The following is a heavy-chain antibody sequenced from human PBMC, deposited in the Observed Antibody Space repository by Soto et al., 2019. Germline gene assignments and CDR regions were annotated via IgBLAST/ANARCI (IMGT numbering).Heavy chain of an antibody. CDR3: ARHGYHYGGGCFGY. CDR1: GVTVSSNY. V-gene: IGHV3-66*04. Sequence: EVQLVESGGGLVQPGGSLRLSCAASGVTVSSNYMSWVRQAPGKGLEWVSVIYSGGSTYYADSVKGRFTISRDNSKNTLDLQMICLRAVDTAVYYCARHGYHYGGGCFGYWGQGTLVTVSS. CDR2: IYSGGST. J-gene: IGHJ4*02. D-gene: IGHD5-18*01.